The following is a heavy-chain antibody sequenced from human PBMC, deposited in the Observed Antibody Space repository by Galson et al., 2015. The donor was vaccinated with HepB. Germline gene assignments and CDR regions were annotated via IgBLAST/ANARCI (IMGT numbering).Heavy chain of an antibody. Sequence: SVKVSCKASGFNFTSSAMQWVRQARGQRLEWIGWIVVGSGNTMDAQKFQERVTITRDMSTRTAYMELSSLRSEDTAVYYCAAGIVGTTTPDFDSWGQGTLVTVSS. J-gene: IGHJ4*02. CDR1: GFNFTSSA. CDR3: AAGIVGTTTPDFDS. D-gene: IGHD1-26*01. CDR2: IVVGSGNT. V-gene: IGHV1-58*02.